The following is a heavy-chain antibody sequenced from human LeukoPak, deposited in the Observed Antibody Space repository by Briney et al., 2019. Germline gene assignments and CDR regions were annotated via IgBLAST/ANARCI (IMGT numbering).Heavy chain of an antibody. V-gene: IGHV3-23*01. J-gene: IGHJ4*02. CDR3: AREYYYGSGDH. Sequence: GGSLRLSCAASGLTFSNYAVGWVRQAPGRGLEWVSAISNTGGRTYYADSVKGRFTISRDNSKNTLYLQMNSLRVEDTAVYYCAREYYYGSGDHWGQGTQVTVSS. CDR1: GLTFSNYA. CDR2: ISNTGGRT. D-gene: IGHD3-10*01.